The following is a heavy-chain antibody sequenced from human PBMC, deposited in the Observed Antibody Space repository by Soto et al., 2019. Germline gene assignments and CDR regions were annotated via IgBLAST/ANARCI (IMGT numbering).Heavy chain of an antibody. V-gene: IGHV3-74*01. CDR1: GFTFSSYW. J-gene: IGHJ6*02. CDR3: ARVRGRITMVRGLYYGMDV. Sequence: EVQLVESGGGLVQPGGSLRLSCAASGFTFSSYWMHWVRQAPGKGLVWVSRINSDGSSTSYADCVKGRFTISRDNAKNTLYLQMNSLRAEDTAVYYCARVRGRITMVRGLYYGMDVWGQGTTVTVSS. CDR2: INSDGSST. D-gene: IGHD3-10*01.